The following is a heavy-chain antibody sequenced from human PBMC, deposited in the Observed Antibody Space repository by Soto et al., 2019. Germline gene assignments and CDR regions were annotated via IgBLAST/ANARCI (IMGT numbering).Heavy chain of an antibody. CDR2: LVGNGGDR. CDR3: AKDFIASNGVWEASDM. Sequence: PGGSLRLSCAASGFSFSAYAMNWVRQAPGKGLQWVSGLVGNGGDRNYADSVRGRFTVSRDNSKNTLYLQMNNLRDEDTAVYYCAKDFIASNGVWEASDMWGRRTEVTVSS. CDR1: GFSFSAYA. D-gene: IGHD2-8*01. V-gene: IGHV3-23*01. J-gene: IGHJ3*02.